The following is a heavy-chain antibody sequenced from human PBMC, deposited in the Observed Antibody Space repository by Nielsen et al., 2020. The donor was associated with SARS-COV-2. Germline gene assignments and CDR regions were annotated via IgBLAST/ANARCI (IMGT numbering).Heavy chain of an antibody. V-gene: IGHV3-43*01. D-gene: IGHD3-3*01. Sequence: GESLKISCAASGFTFDDYTMHWVRQAPGKGLEWVSLISWDGGSTYYADSVKGRFTISRDNAKNSLYLQMNSLRAEDTAVYYCVRDSSVVIWSGYPVDWGQGTLVTVSS. CDR3: VRDSSVVIWSGYPVD. J-gene: IGHJ4*02. CDR1: GFTFDDYT. CDR2: ISWDGGST.